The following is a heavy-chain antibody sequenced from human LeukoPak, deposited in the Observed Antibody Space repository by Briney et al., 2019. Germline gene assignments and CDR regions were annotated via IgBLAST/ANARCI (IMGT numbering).Heavy chain of an antibody. Sequence: GGSLRLSCAASGFTFDDYAMHWVRQAPGKGLEWGSGISWNSGSIGYADSVKGRFTISRDNAKNSLYLQMNSLRAEDTALYYCAKGDYYDSSGYRNWGQGTLVTVSS. J-gene: IGHJ4*02. D-gene: IGHD3-22*01. V-gene: IGHV3-9*01. CDR1: GFTFDDYA. CDR3: AKGDYYDSSGYRN. CDR2: ISWNSGSI.